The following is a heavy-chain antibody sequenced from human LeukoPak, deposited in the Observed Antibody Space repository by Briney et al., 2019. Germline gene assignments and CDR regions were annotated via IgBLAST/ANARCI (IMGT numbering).Heavy chain of an antibody. Sequence: GGSLRLSCAASGFTFSNSWVSWIRQAPGKGLEWVAHIKGDGSEKYYVDSVKGRFAIFRDNAKNSLFLQMNTLRAEDTAVYHCVAWTTVTPYWGQGTLVTVSS. CDR1: GFTFSNSW. D-gene: IGHD4-17*01. CDR2: IKGDGSEK. J-gene: IGHJ4*02. CDR3: VAWTTVTPY. V-gene: IGHV3-7*01.